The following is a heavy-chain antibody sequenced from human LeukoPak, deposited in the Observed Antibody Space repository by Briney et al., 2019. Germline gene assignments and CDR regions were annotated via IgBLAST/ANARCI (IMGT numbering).Heavy chain of an antibody. CDR2: INPSGGST. V-gene: IGHV1-46*01. CDR3: ARDLFSRVTTNWFDP. D-gene: IGHD4-17*01. Sequence: ASVKVSCKASGYTFTRYYMHWVRQAPGQGLAWMGIINPSGGSTSYVQKFQGRVTMTRDSSTSTVYMELSSLRSEDTAVYYCARDLFSRVTTNWFDPWGQGTLVTVSS. J-gene: IGHJ5*02. CDR1: GYTFTRYY.